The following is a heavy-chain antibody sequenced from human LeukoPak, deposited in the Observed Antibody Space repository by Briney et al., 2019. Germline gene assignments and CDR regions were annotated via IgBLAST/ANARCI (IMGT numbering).Heavy chain of an antibody. J-gene: IGHJ4*02. Sequence: PSETLSLTCTVSDDSITMYYWTWIRQPPGKGLEWIGEIYHSGSTNYNPSLKSRVTTSVDTSKNQFSLKLSSVTAADTAVYYCARGHRSGGYSYGYYWGQGTLVTVSS. D-gene: IGHD5-18*01. CDR2: IYHSGST. CDR3: ARGHRSGGYSYGYY. V-gene: IGHV4-34*01. CDR1: DDSITMYY.